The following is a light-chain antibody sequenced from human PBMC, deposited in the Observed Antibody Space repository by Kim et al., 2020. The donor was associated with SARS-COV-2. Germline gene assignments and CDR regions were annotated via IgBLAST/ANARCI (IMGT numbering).Light chain of an antibody. J-gene: IGLJ3*02. CDR1: STDVGGFSY. CDR3: VSYTSSITWV. Sequence: GQSITISCPGTSTDVGGFSYVSWFQQHPGKAPKLMIYGVSKRPSGVSNRLSGSKSGNTASLTISGLRAEDEADYYCVSYTSSITWVFGGGTQLTVL. V-gene: IGLV2-14*03. CDR2: GVS.